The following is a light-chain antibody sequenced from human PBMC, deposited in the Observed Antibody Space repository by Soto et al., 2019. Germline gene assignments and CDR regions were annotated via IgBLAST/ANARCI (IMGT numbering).Light chain of an antibody. Sequence: QSALTQPASVSGSPGQSITISCTGTSSDVGGYNYVSWYQQHPGKAPKLMIYEGSKRPSGVPDRFSGSKSGNTASLTVSGLQAEDEADYYCSSYAGSNTWVFGGGTKVTVL. CDR1: SSDVGGYNY. CDR3: SSYAGSNTWV. V-gene: IGLV2-8*01. J-gene: IGLJ3*02. CDR2: EGS.